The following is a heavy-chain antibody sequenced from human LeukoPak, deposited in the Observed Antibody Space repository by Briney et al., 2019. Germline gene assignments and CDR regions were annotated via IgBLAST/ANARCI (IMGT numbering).Heavy chain of an antibody. CDR3: AKGYKVRGHPSLGAFDI. CDR2: ISGSGGST. CDR1: GFTFSSYA. Sequence: PGGSLRLSCAASGFTFSSYAMSWVRQAPGKGLEWVSAISGSGGSTYYADSVKGRFTISRDNSKNTLYLQMNSLRAEDTAVYYCAKGYKVRGHPSLGAFDIWGQGTMVTVSS. V-gene: IGHV3-23*01. D-gene: IGHD3-10*01. J-gene: IGHJ3*02.